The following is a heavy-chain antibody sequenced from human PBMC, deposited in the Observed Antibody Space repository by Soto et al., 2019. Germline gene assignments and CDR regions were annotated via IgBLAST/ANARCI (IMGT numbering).Heavy chain of an antibody. CDR2: MFYTGTT. V-gene: IGHV4-30-4*01. CDR1: CCSIISGDYY. CDR3: ARVVRFCSSPSCRGRNWFDT. D-gene: IGHD2-2*01. J-gene: IGHJ5*02. Sequence: SGTLCLTCSVYCCSIISGDYYWIWISQPPGTGLEWIGYMFYTGTTYYNPSLKSRIAISIDTSKNQFSLRLTSVTAEDNSEYNCARVVRFCSSPSCRGRNWFDTWGQGTRVT.